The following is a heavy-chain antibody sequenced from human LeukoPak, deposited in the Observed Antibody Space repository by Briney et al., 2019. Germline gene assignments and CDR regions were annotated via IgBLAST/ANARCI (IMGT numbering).Heavy chain of an antibody. CDR2: ISSDGSST. D-gene: IGHD6-19*01. J-gene: IGHJ4*02. CDR1: GFTFSTFW. CDR3: ARGYSSGWYRFDD. V-gene: IGHV3-74*01. Sequence: GGSLRLSCAASGFTFSTFWMHWVRQTPGKGLVWVSRISSDGSSTTYADSVKGRFTISRDNAKNTLYLQMNSLRVEDTAVYYCARGYSSGWYRFDDWGQGTLVTV.